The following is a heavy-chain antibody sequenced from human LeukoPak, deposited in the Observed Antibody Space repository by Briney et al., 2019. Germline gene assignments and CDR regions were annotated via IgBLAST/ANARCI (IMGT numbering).Heavy chain of an antibody. Sequence: SETLSLTCTVSGGSISSGDYYWSWIRQPPGKGLEWIGYIYYSGSTYYNPSLKSRVTISVDTSKNQFSLKLSSVTAADTAVYYCAASPRYYDFWSGYYAFDIWGQGTMVTVSS. V-gene: IGHV4-30-4*02. CDR2: IYYSGST. CDR1: GGSISSGDYY. D-gene: IGHD3-3*01. J-gene: IGHJ3*02. CDR3: AASPRYYDFWSGYYAFDI.